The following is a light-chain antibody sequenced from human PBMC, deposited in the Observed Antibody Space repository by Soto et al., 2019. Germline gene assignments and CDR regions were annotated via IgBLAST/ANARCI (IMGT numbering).Light chain of an antibody. CDR3: TSYKITNTFL. Sequence: QSALTQPASVSGSPGQSITISCAGATSDIGTYNYVSWYQQHPGKAPRLIIYDVSNRPSGVSNRFSGSKSGNMASLTISGLQYEDEADYSCTSYKITNTFLFGGGTKVTVL. CDR2: DVS. J-gene: IGLJ2*01. V-gene: IGLV2-14*03. CDR1: TSDIGTYNY.